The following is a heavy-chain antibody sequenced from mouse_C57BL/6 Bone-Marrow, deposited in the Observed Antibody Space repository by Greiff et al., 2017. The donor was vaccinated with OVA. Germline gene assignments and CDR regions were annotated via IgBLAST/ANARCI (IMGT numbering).Heavy chain of an antibody. CDR1: GYTFTSYW. J-gene: IGHJ3*01. CDR3: ARSRIYYDSPFAY. V-gene: IGHV1-7*01. Sequence: VQLQQSGADLAKPGASVKLSCKASGYTFTSYWMHWVKQRPGQGLEWIGYITPSSGYTKYNQKFKDKATLTADKSSSTAYMQLSSLTYEDSAVYYCARSRIYYDSPFAYWGQGTLVTVSA. D-gene: IGHD2-4*01. CDR2: ITPSSGYT.